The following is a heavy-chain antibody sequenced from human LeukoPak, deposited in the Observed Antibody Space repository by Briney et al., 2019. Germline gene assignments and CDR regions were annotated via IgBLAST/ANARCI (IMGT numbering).Heavy chain of an antibody. CDR2: IYTSGST. CDR1: GGSIGSNNYY. CDR3: AIGNPFYDY. J-gene: IGHJ4*02. D-gene: IGHD5/OR15-5a*01. Sequence: SETLSLTCTVSGGSIGSNNYYWGWIRQPPGKGLEWIGNIYTSGSTYYSPSLKSRVIISLDTSENQFSLTLSSVTAADTAVYYCAIGNPFYDYWGQGTLVTVSS. V-gene: IGHV4-39*07.